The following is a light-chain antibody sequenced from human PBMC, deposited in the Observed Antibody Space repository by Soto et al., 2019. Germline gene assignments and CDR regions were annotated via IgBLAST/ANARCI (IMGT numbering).Light chain of an antibody. V-gene: IGKV1-5*01. Sequence: DIQITQSPSTLSASVGDRVTITCRASQSISSWLAWYQQKPGKAPKLLIYAASTLQSGVPSRFSGSGSGTDFTLTISRLQPEDFATYFCQQLNSYPLTFGQGTRLEIK. CDR3: QQLNSYPLT. CDR1: QSISSW. CDR2: AAS. J-gene: IGKJ5*01.